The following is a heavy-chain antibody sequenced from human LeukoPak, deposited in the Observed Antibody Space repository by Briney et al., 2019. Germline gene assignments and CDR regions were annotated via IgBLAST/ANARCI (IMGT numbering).Heavy chain of an antibody. Sequence: RGSSVKVSCKASGGTFSSYAISWVRQAPGQGLEWMGRIIPILGIANYAQKFQGRVTITADKSTSTAYMELSSLRSEDTAVYYCATVHKLWQLGYSSGHDSFDIWGQGTMVTVSS. J-gene: IGHJ3*02. CDR1: GGTFSSYA. D-gene: IGHD6-25*01. CDR3: ATVHKLWQLGYSSGHDSFDI. CDR2: IIPILGIA. V-gene: IGHV1-69*04.